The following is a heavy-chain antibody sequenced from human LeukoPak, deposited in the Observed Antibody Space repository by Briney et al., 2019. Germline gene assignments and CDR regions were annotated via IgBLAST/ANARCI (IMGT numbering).Heavy chain of an antibody. D-gene: IGHD3-22*01. J-gene: IGHJ5*02. V-gene: IGHV4-4*07. CDR3: ARGRYYYDSSGYSNWFDP. Sequence: SETLSLTCTVSGGSISSYYWSWIRQPAGKXLEWIGRIYTSGSTNYNPSLKSRVTMSVDTSKNQFSLKLSSVTAADTAVYYCARGRYYYDSSGYSNWFDPWGQGTLVTVSS. CDR1: GGSISSYY. CDR2: IYTSGST.